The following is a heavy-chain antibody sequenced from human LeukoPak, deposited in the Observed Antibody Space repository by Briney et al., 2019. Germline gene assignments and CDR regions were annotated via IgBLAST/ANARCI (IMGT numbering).Heavy chain of an antibody. CDR1: GFTFSDYY. V-gene: IGHV3-11*01. J-gene: IGHJ2*01. D-gene: IGHD5-18*01. Sequence: GGSLRLSCAASGFTFSDYYMNWIRQAPGKGLEWVSYISNSGSTIYYADSVKGRFTISRDNAKNSLYLQMNSLRAEDTAVFYCARARVTGPGRYFDLWGRGTLVTVSS. CDR3: ARARVTGPGRYFDL. CDR2: ISNSGSTI.